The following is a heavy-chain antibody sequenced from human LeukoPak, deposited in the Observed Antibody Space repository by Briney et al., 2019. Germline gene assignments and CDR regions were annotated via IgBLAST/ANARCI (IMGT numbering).Heavy chain of an antibody. Sequence: GGSLRLSCAASGFTFSSYGMHWVRQAPGKGLEWVAVISYDGSNKCYADSVKGRFTISRDNSKNTLYLQMNSLRAEDTAVYYCARGGSWLEYSNFGGFDFWGRGTLVTVSS. V-gene: IGHV3-30*03. CDR3: ARGGSWLEYSNFGGFDF. D-gene: IGHD6-6*01. CDR1: GFTFSSYG. CDR2: ISYDGSNK. J-gene: IGHJ2*01.